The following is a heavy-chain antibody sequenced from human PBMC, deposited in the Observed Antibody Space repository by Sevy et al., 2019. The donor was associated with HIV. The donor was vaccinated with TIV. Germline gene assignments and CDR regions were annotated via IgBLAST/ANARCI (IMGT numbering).Heavy chain of an antibody. CDR1: GFTFSRYW. Sequence: GGSLRLSCAASGFTFSRYWMHWVRQAPGKGLVWVSRINSDGSSTNYADSVKGRFTISRDNAKNTLYLQMNSLRDEDTAVYYCAREKDIVVVPAAPDAFDIWGQGTMVTVSS. J-gene: IGHJ3*02. V-gene: IGHV3-74*01. CDR3: AREKDIVVVPAAPDAFDI. D-gene: IGHD2-2*01. CDR2: INSDGSST.